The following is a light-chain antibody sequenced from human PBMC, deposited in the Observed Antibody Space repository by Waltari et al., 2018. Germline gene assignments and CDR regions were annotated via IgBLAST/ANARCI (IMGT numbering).Light chain of an antibody. CDR3: QQYNTFSPDT. J-gene: IGKJ2*01. V-gene: IGKV1-5*03. CDR2: QAS. CDR1: QSISTW. Sequence: DIQMTQSPSTLSASVGDRVTITCRASQSISTWFAWYQQKPGKAPKLLIYQASSLESGVPSRFRGSGSETEFTLTISSLQPDDFATYYCQQYNTFSPDTFGQGTRVEIK.